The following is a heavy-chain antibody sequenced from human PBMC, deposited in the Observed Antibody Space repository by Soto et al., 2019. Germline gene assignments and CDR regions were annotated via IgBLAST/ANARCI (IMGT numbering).Heavy chain of an antibody. V-gene: IGHV4-39*02. CDR2: IHYSGST. D-gene: IGHD3-10*01. J-gene: IGHJ4*02. Sequence: QLQLQESGPGLVKPSETLSLTCTVSGGSITNDDKYWGWIRQSPGKGLDWIGTIHYSGSTYYNPSVKSRVTISVDASRTQFSLKLRSVTSADTAVYYCARVLCSGESPLDYWGRGTLVTVSS. CDR3: ARVLCSGESPLDY. CDR1: GGSITNDDKY.